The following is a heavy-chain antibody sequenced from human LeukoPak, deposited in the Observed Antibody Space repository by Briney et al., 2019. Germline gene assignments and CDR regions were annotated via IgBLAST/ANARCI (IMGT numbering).Heavy chain of an antibody. CDR1: GFTVNSHY. D-gene: IGHD1-26*01. V-gene: IGHV3-53*01. CDR3: ATVAGGTYHFDL. J-gene: IGHJ4*02. Sequence: GGSLRLSCAASGFTVNSHYMSWVRQAPGKGLEWVSIIYDGGTTSYEDSVKGRFTISRDNSNNILYLQMGSLRAGDTAVYYCATVAGGTYHFDLWGQGALVTVSS. CDR2: IYDGGTT.